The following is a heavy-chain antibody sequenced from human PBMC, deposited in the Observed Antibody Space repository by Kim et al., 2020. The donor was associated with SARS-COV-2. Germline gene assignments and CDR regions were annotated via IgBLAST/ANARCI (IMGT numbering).Heavy chain of an antibody. CDR1: GYTFTSYG. CDR3: ARDERWDYYGRMAY. D-gene: IGHD3-10*01. Sequence: ASVKVSCKASGYTFTSYGISWVRQAPVQGLECMGLISASTGNTKYVQKLQGRVTMTTDTSTSTAYMELRSLRSDDTAVYYCARDERWDYYGRMAYWGQGTLVTVSS. CDR2: ISASTGNT. J-gene: IGHJ4*02. V-gene: IGHV1-18*04.